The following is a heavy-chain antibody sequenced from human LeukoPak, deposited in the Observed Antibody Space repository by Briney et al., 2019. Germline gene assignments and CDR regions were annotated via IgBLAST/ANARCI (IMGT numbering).Heavy chain of an antibody. J-gene: IGHJ4*02. V-gene: IGHV3-15*01. CDR1: GFTFSNAW. Sequence: PGGSLRLSCAASGFTFSNAWMSWVRQAPGKGLEWVGRIKSKTDGGTTDYAAPVKGRFTISRDDSKNTLYLQMNSLKTKDTAVYYCTTDPSYYDSSTPLQDYWGQGTLVTVSS. D-gene: IGHD3-22*01. CDR2: IKSKTDGGTT. CDR3: TTDPSYYDSSTPLQDY.